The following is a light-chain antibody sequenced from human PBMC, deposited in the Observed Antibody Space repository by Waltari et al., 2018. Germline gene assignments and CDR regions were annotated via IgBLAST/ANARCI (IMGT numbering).Light chain of an antibody. J-gene: IGLJ1*01. CDR2: GKN. Sequence: SSELTQDPAVSVALGQTVRITCQGDSLRSYYASWYQQKPGQAPLLVIYGKNNRPSGIPDRFSGSSSGNTASLTITGAQAEDEADYYCNSRDSSGPGVFGTGTKVTVL. CDR1: SLRSYY. V-gene: IGLV3-19*01. CDR3: NSRDSSGPGV.